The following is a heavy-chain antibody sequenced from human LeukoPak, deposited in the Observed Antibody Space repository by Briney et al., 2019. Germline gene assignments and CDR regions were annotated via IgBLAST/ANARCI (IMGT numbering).Heavy chain of an antibody. D-gene: IGHD3-22*01. Sequence: SETLSLTCTVSGGSISSYYWSWIRQPPGKGLEWIGYIYYSGSTNYNPSLKSRVTISVDTSKNQFSLKLSSVTAADTAVYYCARVPYDSSGYYPYYFDYWGQGTLVTVSS. V-gene: IGHV4-59*01. CDR3: ARVPYDSSGYYPYYFDY. J-gene: IGHJ4*02. CDR2: IYYSGST. CDR1: GGSISSYY.